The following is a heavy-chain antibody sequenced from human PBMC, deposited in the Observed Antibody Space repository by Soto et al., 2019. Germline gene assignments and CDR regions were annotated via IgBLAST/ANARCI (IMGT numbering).Heavy chain of an antibody. V-gene: IGHV3-23*01. CDR3: ARVLDYFYPYYYYGMHV. CDR2: ISGSGDST. CDR1: GFTFSSYA. Sequence: GGSLRLSCAASGFTFSSYAMSWVRQAPGKGLEWVSGISGSGDSTYYADSVKGRFTISRDNAKNSLYLQMNSLRAEDTAVYYCARVLDYFYPYYYYGMHVWGQGTTVNVS. D-gene: IGHD3-16*01. J-gene: IGHJ6*02.